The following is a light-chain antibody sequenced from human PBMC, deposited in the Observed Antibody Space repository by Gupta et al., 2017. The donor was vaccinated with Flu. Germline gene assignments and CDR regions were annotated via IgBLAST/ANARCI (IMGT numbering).Light chain of an antibody. V-gene: IGLV1-40*01. CDR2: GNN. J-gene: IGLJ2*01. Sequence: QSVLTQPPSVSGAPGQKVTIAGTGTRSNIGAGYDFHWAQQRPGSAPKLLIYGNNSRRSAVPERFSVSKSATSASIAITGLQAGDVADYYCQSEHSSRNGCVFGGGTKLTVL. CDR1: RSNIGAGYD. CDR3: QSEHSSRNGCV.